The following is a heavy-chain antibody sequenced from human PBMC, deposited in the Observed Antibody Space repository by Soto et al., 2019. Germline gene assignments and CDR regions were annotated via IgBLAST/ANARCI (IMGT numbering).Heavy chain of an antibody. CDR2: INLSGST. Sequence: QVQLQQWRAGLLKPSETLSLTCAVYGGSFIGYYWTWIRQPPATGLEWIGEINLSGSTNYNPSLTGRVTISLATPKKQFSLTLSSVTAADTALSYCARANGLRLGELSWGGPNWFDPWGQGTLVTGSS. CDR3: ARANGLRLGELSWGGPNWFDP. D-gene: IGHD3-16*02. V-gene: IGHV4-34*01. CDR1: GGSFIGYY. J-gene: IGHJ5*02.